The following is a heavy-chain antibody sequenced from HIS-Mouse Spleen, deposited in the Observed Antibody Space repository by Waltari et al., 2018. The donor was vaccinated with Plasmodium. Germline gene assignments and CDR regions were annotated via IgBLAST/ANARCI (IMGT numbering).Heavy chain of an antibody. Sequence: QVQLQESGPGLVKPSETLPPTCTASGGSLSRFYWSWIRQPAGKGLEWIGRIYTSGSTNYNPSLKSRVTMSVDTSKNQFSLKLSSVTAADAAVYYCARDTEYSSFDGMDVWGQGTTVTVSS. J-gene: IGHJ6*02. D-gene: IGHD6-6*01. V-gene: IGHV4-4*07. CDR2: IYTSGST. CDR3: ARDTEYSSFDGMDV. CDR1: GGSLSRFY.